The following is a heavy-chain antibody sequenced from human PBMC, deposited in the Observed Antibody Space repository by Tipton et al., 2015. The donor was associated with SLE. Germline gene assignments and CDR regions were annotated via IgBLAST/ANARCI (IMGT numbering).Heavy chain of an antibody. D-gene: IGHD7-27*01. CDR2: INHGGST. J-gene: IGHJ2*01. V-gene: IGHV4-34*01. CDR1: GGSFSGYY. Sequence: TLSLTCAVYGGSFSGYYWSWIRQPPGKGLEWIGEINHGGSTNYNPSLKSRVTISVDTSKNQFSLKLSSVTAADTAVYYCARGDLPGEGDWYFDLWGRGTLVTVSS. CDR3: ARGDLPGEGDWYFDL.